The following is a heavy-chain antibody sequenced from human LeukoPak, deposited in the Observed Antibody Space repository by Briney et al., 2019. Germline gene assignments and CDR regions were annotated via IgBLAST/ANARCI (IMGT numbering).Heavy chain of an antibody. CDR2: IYYSGST. D-gene: IGHD3-22*01. CDR1: GGSISSGGYY. V-gene: IGHV4-31*03. CDR3: ARASIAVGGDSSGYYPRKTYDAFDI. J-gene: IGHJ3*02. Sequence: KTSETLSLTCTVSGGSISSGGYYWSWIRQHPGKGLEWIGYIYYSGSTYYNPSLKSRVTISVDTSKNQFSLKLSSVTAADTAVYYCARASIAVGGDSSGYYPRKTYDAFDIWGQGTMVTVSS.